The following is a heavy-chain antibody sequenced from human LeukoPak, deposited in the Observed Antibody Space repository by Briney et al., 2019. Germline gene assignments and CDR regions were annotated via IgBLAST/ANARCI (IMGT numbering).Heavy chain of an antibody. CDR1: TDSISSSDYY. D-gene: IGHD5-12*01. Sequence: PSETLSLTCTVSTDSISSSDYYWSWIRQHPGKGLEWIGYIYYSGSTYYNPSLKSRLTISVDTSKNQFSLELSSLTAADTAVYYCARVGDSGYGKFDPWGQGTLVTVSS. V-gene: IGHV4-31*03. CDR2: IYYSGST. J-gene: IGHJ5*02. CDR3: ARVGDSGYGKFDP.